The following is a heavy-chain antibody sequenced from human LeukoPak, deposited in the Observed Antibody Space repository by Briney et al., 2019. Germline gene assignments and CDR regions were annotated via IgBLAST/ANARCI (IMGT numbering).Heavy chain of an antibody. V-gene: IGHV4-39*01. CDR3: ARTHYDILTGYPPRWFDP. D-gene: IGHD3-9*01. J-gene: IGHJ5*02. Sequence: SETLSLTCTVSSGSISSSSYYWGWIRQPPGKGLEWIGSIYYSGNTYYNPSLKSRVTISVDTSKSQFSLKLSSVTAADTAVYYCARTHYDILTGYPPRWFDPWGQGTLVTVSS. CDR1: SGSISSSSYY. CDR2: IYYSGNT.